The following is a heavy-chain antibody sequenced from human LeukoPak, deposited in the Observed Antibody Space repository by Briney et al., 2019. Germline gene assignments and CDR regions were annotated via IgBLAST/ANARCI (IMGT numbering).Heavy chain of an antibody. CDR3: AKGGKWDVTPFDY. CDR1: GFTFTSYS. CDR2: ISGGGGST. Sequence: AGGSLRLSCAASGFTFTSYSMNWVRQAPGKGLEWVSTISGGGGSTYYADSMKGRFTISRDNSKNTLYLQVNSLRAEDTAVYYCAKGGKWDVTPFDYWGQGTLVTVSS. V-gene: IGHV3-23*01. D-gene: IGHD1-26*01. J-gene: IGHJ4*02.